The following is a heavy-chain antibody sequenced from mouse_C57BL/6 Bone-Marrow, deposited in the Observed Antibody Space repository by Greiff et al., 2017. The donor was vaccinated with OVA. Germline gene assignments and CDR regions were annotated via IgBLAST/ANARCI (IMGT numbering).Heavy chain of an antibody. CDR1: GYTFTDYE. CDR2: IDPETGGT. J-gene: IGHJ2*01. CDR3: TRKGSTYRVVDY. V-gene: IGHV1-15*01. Sequence: VQLQQSGAELVRPGASVTLSCKASGYTFTDYEMHWVKQTPVHGLEWIGAIDPETGGTAYNQKFKGKAILTADKSSSTAYMELRSLTSEDSAVYYCTRKGSTYRVVDYWGQGTTLTVSS. D-gene: IGHD1-1*01.